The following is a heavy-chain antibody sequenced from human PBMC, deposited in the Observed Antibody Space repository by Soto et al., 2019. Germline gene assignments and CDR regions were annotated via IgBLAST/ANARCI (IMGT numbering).Heavy chain of an antibody. Sequence: GESLKISCKGSGYSFTSYWIGWVRQMPGKGLEWMGIIYPGDSDTRYSPSFQGQVTISADKSISTAYLQWSSLKASDTAMYYCARRPRAGRGYYGMDVRGQGTTVTVSS. CDR2: IYPGDSDT. CDR3: ARRPRAGRGYYGMDV. V-gene: IGHV5-51*01. J-gene: IGHJ6*02. CDR1: GYSFTSYW.